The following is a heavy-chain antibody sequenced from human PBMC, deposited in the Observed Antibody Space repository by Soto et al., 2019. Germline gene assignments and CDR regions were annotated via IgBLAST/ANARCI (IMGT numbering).Heavy chain of an antibody. CDR2: IYYSGST. D-gene: IGHD3-16*02. J-gene: IGHJ5*02. CDR3: ARDRYGYNWFDP. Sequence: QVQLQESGPGLVKPSETLSLTCTVSGGSISSYYWSWIRQPPGKGLEWIGYIYYSGSTNYNPSLKSRVTLSVDTSKNQFSLKLSSVTAADTAVYYCARDRYGYNWFDPWGQGTLVTVSS. CDR1: GGSISSYY. V-gene: IGHV4-59*01.